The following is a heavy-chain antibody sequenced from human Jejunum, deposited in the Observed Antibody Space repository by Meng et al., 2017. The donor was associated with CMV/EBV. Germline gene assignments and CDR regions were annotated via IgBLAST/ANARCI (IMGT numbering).Heavy chain of an antibody. CDR3: ARDLYGSIAAAGSLDY. CDR1: GYTFTGYD. J-gene: IGHJ4*02. CDR2: INPNSGGT. D-gene: IGHD6-13*01. V-gene: IGHV1-2*02. Sequence: SGYTFTGYDMHWVRQAPGQGLEWMGWINPNSGGTNYAQKFQSRVTMTRDTSISTAYMELSRLRSDDTAVYYCARDLYGSIAAAGSLDYWGQGTLVTVSS.